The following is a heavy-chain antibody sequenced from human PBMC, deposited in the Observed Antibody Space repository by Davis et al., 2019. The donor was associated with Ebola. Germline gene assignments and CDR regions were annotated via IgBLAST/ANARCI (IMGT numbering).Heavy chain of an antibody. CDR2: ISGSGGST. CDR3: AKDLSDTWALYYYGMDV. Sequence: GESLKISCTDSVITFSSYAMTWVRQAPGKGLEWVSAISGSGGSTYYADSVKGRFTISRDNSKNTLYLQMNSLRAEDTAVYYCAKDLSDTWALYYYGMDVWGKGTTVTVSS. D-gene: IGHD5-18*01. J-gene: IGHJ6*04. CDR1: VITFSSYA. V-gene: IGHV3-23*01.